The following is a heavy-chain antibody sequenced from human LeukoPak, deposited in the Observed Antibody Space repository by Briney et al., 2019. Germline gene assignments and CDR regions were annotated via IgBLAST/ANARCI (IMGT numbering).Heavy chain of an antibody. CDR1: GFIFSNYG. J-gene: IGHJ4*02. CDR2: ISSDGDNT. V-gene: IGHV3-64*04. CDR3: AKAHGGSYHSGID. Sequence: GGSLRLSCSASGFIFSNYGMYWVRQAPGKGLEFVSAISSDGDNTFYADSVKGRFTISRDNSKNTLYLQLNSLRVEDTAEYYCAKAHGGSYHSGIDWGQGTLVIVSS. D-gene: IGHD1-26*01.